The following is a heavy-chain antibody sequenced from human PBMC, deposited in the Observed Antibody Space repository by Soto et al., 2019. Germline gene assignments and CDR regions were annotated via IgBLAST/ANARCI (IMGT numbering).Heavy chain of an antibody. CDR3: AKDTPQEWLLGVLH. D-gene: IGHD3-3*01. CDR1: GFTFSNYA. V-gene: IGHV3-23*01. J-gene: IGHJ4*02. Sequence: GGSLRLSCAGSGFTFSNYAMSWVRQAPGKGLEWVSAISGSGDSTYYANSVKGRFPISRDNSKNTLYLQMNSLRAEDTAVYYCAKDTPQEWLLGVLHWVQGTLVTLSS. CDR2: ISGSGDST.